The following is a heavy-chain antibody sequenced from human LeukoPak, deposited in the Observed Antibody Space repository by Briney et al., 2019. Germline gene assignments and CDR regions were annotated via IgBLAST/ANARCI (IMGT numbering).Heavy chain of an antibody. CDR3: ARGVVPGAVVWFDP. CDR2: IYYSGST. CDR1: GGSISSYY. V-gene: IGHV4-59*01. Sequence: SETLSLTCTVSGGSISSYYWSWIRQPPGKGLEWIGYIYYSGSTNYNPSLKSRVTISVDTSKNQFSLKLSSLTAADTAVYYCARGVVPGAVVWFDPWGQGTLVTVSS. J-gene: IGHJ5*02. D-gene: IGHD2-2*01.